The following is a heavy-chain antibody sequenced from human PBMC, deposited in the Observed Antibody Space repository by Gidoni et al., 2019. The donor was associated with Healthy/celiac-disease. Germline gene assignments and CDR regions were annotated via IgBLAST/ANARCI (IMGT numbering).Heavy chain of an antibody. J-gene: IGHJ3*02. V-gene: IGHV6-1*02. CDR1: GDSVSRNSAA. CDR3: ARDPVEYYDSSGYRHHDAFDI. Sequence: QVQPQQSGPGLVKPAQTPPLTCAISGDSVSRNSAAGNRSRQSPSRGLEWMGRTYYRAKWYNDYAVSVKSRMTIDPDTSKIQFALQLNSVTPEDTAVYYCARDPVEYYDSSGYRHHDAFDIWGQGTMVTVSS. CDR2: TYYRAKWYN. D-gene: IGHD3-22*01.